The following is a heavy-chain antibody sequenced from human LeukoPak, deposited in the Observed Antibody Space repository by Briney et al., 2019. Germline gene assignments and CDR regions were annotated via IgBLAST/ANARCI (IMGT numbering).Heavy chain of an antibody. CDR1: GYSFTSYW. D-gene: IGHD6-13*01. CDR2: IYPGDSDT. Sequence: GESLKISCKGSGYSFTSYWIGWVRQMPGKGLEWMGIIYPGDSDTRYSPSFQGQVTVSADKSINTAYLQWSSLKASDTAMYYCARQSLGSWYPNAFDIWGQGTMVTVSS. J-gene: IGHJ3*02. V-gene: IGHV5-51*01. CDR3: ARQSLGSWYPNAFDI.